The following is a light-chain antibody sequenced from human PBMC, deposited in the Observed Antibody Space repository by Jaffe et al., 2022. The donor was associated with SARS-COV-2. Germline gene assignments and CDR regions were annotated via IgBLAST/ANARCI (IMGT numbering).Light chain of an antibody. J-gene: IGLJ3*02. V-gene: IGLV3-21*02. Sequence: SYVLTQPPSVSVAPGQTARITCGGDNIGSKSVHWYQQKPGQAPVLVVYDDSDRRSGIPDRFSGSNPGNTATLTISRVEAGDEADYYCQVWDSSSDHWVFGGGTKLTVL. CDR1: NIGSKS. CDR2: DDS. CDR3: QVWDSSSDHWV.